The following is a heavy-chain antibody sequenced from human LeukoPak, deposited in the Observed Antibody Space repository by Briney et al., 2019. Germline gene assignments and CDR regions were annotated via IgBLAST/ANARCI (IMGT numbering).Heavy chain of an antibody. Sequence: GGSLRLSCAASGFTFSSYSMNWVRQAPGKGLEWVSSISSSSSYIYYADSVKGRFTISRNNAKNSLYLQMTSLSAEDTAVYYCATPVLKGGSVWGQGTLVTVSS. V-gene: IGHV3-21*01. CDR1: GFTFSSYS. D-gene: IGHD2/OR15-2a*01. CDR3: ATPVLKGGSV. J-gene: IGHJ4*02. CDR2: ISSSSSYI.